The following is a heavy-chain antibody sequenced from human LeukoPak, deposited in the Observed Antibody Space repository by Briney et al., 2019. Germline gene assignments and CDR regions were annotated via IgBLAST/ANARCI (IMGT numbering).Heavy chain of an antibody. CDR2: IYPGDSDT. Sequence: SGESLKISCKGSGYSFTTYWIGWVRQMPGKGLEWMGIIYPGDSDTRYSPSFQGQVTISADKSITTAYLQWSSLKASDTAMYYCARVPYYYDSSGYSFPFDYWGQGTLVTVSS. CDR1: GYSFTTYW. V-gene: IGHV5-51*01. D-gene: IGHD3-22*01. J-gene: IGHJ4*02. CDR3: ARVPYYYDSSGYSFPFDY.